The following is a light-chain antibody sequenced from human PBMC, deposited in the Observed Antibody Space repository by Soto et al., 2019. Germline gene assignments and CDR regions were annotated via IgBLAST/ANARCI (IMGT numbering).Light chain of an antibody. CDR1: QSISSS. Sequence: DLPMLQCPFTLTASLGARVAIICRAGQSISSSLAWYQQKTGKAPKLLMYAAFSLQSGVPSRFSGSGSGTDFTLTISSLQPEDFATYYCQQSYTNPITFGRGTQVEIK. V-gene: IGKV1-39*01. CDR3: QQSYTNPIT. CDR2: AAF. J-gene: IGKJ5*01.